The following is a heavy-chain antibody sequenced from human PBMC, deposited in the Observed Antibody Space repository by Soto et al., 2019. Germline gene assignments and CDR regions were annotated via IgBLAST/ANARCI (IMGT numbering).Heavy chain of an antibody. V-gene: IGHV4-39*01. CDR2: FYYSRDT. D-gene: IGHD1-26*01. CDR3: ARHLGPAGPNY. J-gene: IGHJ4*02. CDR1: GDSISSGSSY. Sequence: QLQLQESGPGLVKPSETLSLTCTVSGDSISSGSSYWGWVRPPPEKGLEWIGSFYYSRDTHYNPSLKSRATISVDTSPNQFSMKLSSVTAADRAVYYCARHLGPAGPNYWGQGILVTVSS.